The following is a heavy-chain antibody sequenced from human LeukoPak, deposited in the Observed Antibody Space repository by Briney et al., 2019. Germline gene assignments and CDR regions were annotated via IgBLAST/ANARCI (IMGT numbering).Heavy chain of an antibody. CDR3: ARTPDVTRWLQPFDY. V-gene: IGHV4-59*01. D-gene: IGHD5-24*01. J-gene: IGHJ4*02. CDR1: GGSISSYY. Sequence: PSETLSLTCTVSGGSISSYYWSWIRQPPGKGLVWIGYIYYSGSTNYNPSLKSRVTISVDTSKNQFSLRLSSVTAADTAFYYCARTPDVTRWLQPFDYWGQGILVTVSS. CDR2: IYYSGST.